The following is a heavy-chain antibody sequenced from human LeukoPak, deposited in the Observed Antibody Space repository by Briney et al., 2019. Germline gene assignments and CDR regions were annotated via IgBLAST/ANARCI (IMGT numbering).Heavy chain of an antibody. V-gene: IGHV3-11*01. J-gene: IGHJ4*02. CDR2: ISSSGSTI. CDR1: GFTFSDYY. Sequence: GGSLRLSCAASGFTFSDYYMSWIRQAPGKGLEWVSYISSSGSTIYYADSVKGRFTISRDNAKNSLYLQMNSLGAEDAAVYYCARDPSRMASGGSPYWGQGTLVTVSS. CDR3: ARDPSRMASGGSPY. D-gene: IGHD2-15*01.